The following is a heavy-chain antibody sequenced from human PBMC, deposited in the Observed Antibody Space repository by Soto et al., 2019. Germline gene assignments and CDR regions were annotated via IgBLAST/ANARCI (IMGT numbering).Heavy chain of an antibody. CDR2: IYYSGST. CDR1: GGSISSSSYY. D-gene: IGHD3-3*01. V-gene: IGHV4-39*01. CDR3: ARHGDFGVVIGWRNPKYFDY. Sequence: SETLSLTCTVSGGSISSSSYYWGWIRQPPGKGLEWIGSIYYSGSTYYNPSLKSRVTISVDTSKNQFSLKLSSVTAADTAVYYCARHGDFGVVIGWRNPKYFDYWGQGTLVTVSS. J-gene: IGHJ4*02.